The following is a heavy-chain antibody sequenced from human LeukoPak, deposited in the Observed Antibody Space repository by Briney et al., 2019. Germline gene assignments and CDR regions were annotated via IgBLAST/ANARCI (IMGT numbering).Heavy chain of an antibody. V-gene: IGHV4-59*01. J-gene: IGHJ5*02. Sequence: SETLSLTCTVSGGSISSYCWSWIRQPPGKGLEWIGYIYYSGSTNYNPSLKSRVTISVDTSKNQFSLKLSSVTAADTAVYYCAREMPGIAAAGTGWFDPWGQGTLVTVSS. CDR3: AREMPGIAAAGTGWFDP. D-gene: IGHD6-13*01. CDR1: GGSISSYC. CDR2: IYYSGST.